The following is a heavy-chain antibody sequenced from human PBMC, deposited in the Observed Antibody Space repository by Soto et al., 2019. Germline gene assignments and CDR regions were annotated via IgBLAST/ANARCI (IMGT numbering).Heavy chain of an antibody. CDR3: AKVPYKNPIPVDYYFDY. J-gene: IGHJ4*02. D-gene: IGHD3-10*01. CDR2: ITCDGSNK. CDR1: GVTFSSYA. Sequence: WGSLRLSCGAAGVTFSSYAMHRVRQAPGKGLEWVAGITCDGSNKYYADSVKGRFRISRDNSKNTLYLQMNSLRAEDTAVYYCAKVPYKNPIPVDYYFDYWGQGTPVTVPS. V-gene: IGHV3-30-3*01.